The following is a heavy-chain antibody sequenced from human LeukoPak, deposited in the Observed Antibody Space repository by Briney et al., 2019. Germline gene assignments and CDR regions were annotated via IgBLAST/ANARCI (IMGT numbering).Heavy chain of an antibody. CDR1: GASITGHY. CDR3: ARHLGGGIYFDY. CDR2: IYYSGTT. J-gene: IGHJ4*02. Sequence: SETLSLTCTVSGASITGHYWGWIRQPPGKGLEWIGFIYYSGTTNYNPSLKSRVTISVDTSKNQFSLTLSSVTAADTAVYYCARHLGGGIYFDYWGQGTLVTVSS. D-gene: IGHD3-16*01. V-gene: IGHV4-59*08.